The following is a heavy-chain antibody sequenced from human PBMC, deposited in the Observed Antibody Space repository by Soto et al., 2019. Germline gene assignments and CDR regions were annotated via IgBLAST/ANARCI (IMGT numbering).Heavy chain of an antibody. CDR1: GYSISSSNW. V-gene: IGHV4-28*01. D-gene: IGHD1-26*01. CDR2: IYYSGTT. J-gene: IGHJ4*02. CDR3: ARREIQGHIDY. Sequence: QVQLQESGPGLVKPSDTLSLTCAVSGYSISSSNWWGWIRQPPGKGLEWIGYIYYSGTTYYNPSLNSRVTMSGDTSTKQFSRELTSVTAVDTAVYYCARREIQGHIDYWGQGSLVTVSS.